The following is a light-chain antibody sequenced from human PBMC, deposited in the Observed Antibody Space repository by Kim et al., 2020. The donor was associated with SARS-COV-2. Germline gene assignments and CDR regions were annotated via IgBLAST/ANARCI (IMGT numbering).Light chain of an antibody. J-gene: IGLJ2*01. CDR1: NMEKRN. CDR3: QVWDGRAVV. CDR2: RGS. V-gene: IGLV3-9*01. Sequence: VALGQTGRMTCGGDNMEKRNVQWYQQRPGQAPILVIDRGSKRPSGMPERVSGSNAGNTANLTISRVQAGDEADYYCQVWDGRAVVFGGGTQLTVL.